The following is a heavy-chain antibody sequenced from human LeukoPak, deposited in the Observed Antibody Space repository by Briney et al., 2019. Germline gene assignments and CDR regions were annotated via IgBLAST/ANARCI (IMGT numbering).Heavy chain of an antibody. Sequence: ASVKVSCKASGYTFTSYGISWVRQAPGQGREWMGWISAYNGNTNYAQKLQGRVTMTTDTSTRTAYMELRSLRSDDTAVYYCASFLYYYESSGYYYNYWGQGTLVTVSS. CDR1: GYTFTSYG. D-gene: IGHD3-22*01. V-gene: IGHV1-18*01. CDR2: ISAYNGNT. J-gene: IGHJ4*02. CDR3: ASFLYYYESSGYYYNY.